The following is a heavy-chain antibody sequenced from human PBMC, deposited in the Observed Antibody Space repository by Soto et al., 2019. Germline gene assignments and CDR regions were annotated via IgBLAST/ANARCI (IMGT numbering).Heavy chain of an antibody. J-gene: IGHJ4*02. CDR3: ARDGSRPGAVGYNDY. D-gene: IGHD3-10*01. Sequence: ASVKVSCKASGYTFTTYPMHWVRQAPGQRLEWMGWINIANGDTKYSQKLQGRVTITWDTSASTAYMELSSLGSEDTAVYYCARDGSRPGAVGYNDYWGQGTLVTVSS. V-gene: IGHV1-3*04. CDR1: GYTFTTYP. CDR2: INIANGDT.